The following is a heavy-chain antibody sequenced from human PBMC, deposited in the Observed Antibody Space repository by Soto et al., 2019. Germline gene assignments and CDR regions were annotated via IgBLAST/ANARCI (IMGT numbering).Heavy chain of an antibody. CDR3: TSRGYSHGHYYYGTDV. V-gene: IGHV3-73*01. Sequence: GGSLRLSCAASGFTFSGSAMHWVRQASGKGLEWVGRIRSKANSYATAYAASVKGRFTISSDDSKNTAYLQMNSLKTEDTAVYYCTSRGYSHGHYYYGTDVCGQGTTVTVSS. CDR1: GFTFSGSA. D-gene: IGHD5-18*01. J-gene: IGHJ6*01. CDR2: IRSKANSYAT.